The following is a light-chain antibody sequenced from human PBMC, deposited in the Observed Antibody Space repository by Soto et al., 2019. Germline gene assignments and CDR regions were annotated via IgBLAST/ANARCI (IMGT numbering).Light chain of an antibody. CDR1: QSLVHSDGKTY. CDR3: MQGTHWPPYT. Sequence: DVVTTQSPLSLPVTLGQPASISCRSSQSLVHSDGKTYLNWFQQRPGQSPRRLIYKVSNRDSGVPDRFSGSGSGTDFTLKISRVEAEDVGVYYCMQGTHWPPYTFGQGTKLEIK. CDR2: KVS. J-gene: IGKJ2*01. V-gene: IGKV2-30*02.